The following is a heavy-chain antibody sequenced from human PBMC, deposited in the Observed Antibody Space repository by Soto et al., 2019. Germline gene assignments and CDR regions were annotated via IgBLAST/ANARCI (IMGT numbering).Heavy chain of an antibody. Sequence: ASVKVSCKASGYTFTSYGISWVRQAPGQGLEWMGWISAYNGNTNYAQKLQGRVTMTTDTSTSTAYMELRSLRSDDTAVYYCAREEVEMATIPPDYDFDYWGQGTLVTVSS. CDR3: AREEVEMATIPPDYDFDY. J-gene: IGHJ4*02. D-gene: IGHD5-12*01. V-gene: IGHV1-18*01. CDR2: ISAYNGNT. CDR1: GYTFTSYG.